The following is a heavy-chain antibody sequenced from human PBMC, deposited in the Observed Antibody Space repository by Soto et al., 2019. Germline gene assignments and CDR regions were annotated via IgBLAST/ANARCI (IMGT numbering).Heavy chain of an antibody. CDR1: GGTFSSYA. CDR3: ARAWDNWKFDAFDI. D-gene: IGHD1-20*01. Sequence: SVKVACKASGGTFSSYAISWVRQAPGQGLEWMGGIIPIFGTANYAQKFQGRVTITADESTSTAYMELSSLRSEDPAVYYWARAWDNWKFDAFDIWGQGTMVTVS. CDR2: IIPIFGTA. J-gene: IGHJ3*02. V-gene: IGHV1-69*13.